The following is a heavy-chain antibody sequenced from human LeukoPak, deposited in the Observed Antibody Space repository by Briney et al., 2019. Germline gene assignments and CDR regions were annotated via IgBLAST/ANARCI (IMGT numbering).Heavy chain of an antibody. V-gene: IGHV1-2*02. D-gene: IGHD5-18*01. CDR2: INPNSGGT. CDR1: GYTFTGYY. Sequence: ASVKVSCKASGYTFTGYYMHWVRQAPGQVLEWMGWINPNSGGTNYAQKFQGRVTMTRDTSISTAYMELSRLRSDDTAVYYCAALDTAMVPSKDYFDYWGQGTLVTVSS. CDR3: AALDTAMVPSKDYFDY. J-gene: IGHJ4*02.